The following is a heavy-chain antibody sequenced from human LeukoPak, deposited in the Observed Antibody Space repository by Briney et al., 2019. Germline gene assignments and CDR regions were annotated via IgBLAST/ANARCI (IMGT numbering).Heavy chain of an antibody. V-gene: IGHV1-8*01. CDR3: ARDQDIVVVVAALRQREMGGFDP. CDR1: GYTFTNYD. J-gene: IGHJ5*02. CDR2: MNPKSGNT. Sequence: ASVKVSCKASGYTFTNYDINWVRQATGQGPEWMGWMNPKSGNTGYAQKFQGRVTMTRTTSIGTAYMELSSLRSDDTAVYYCARDQDIVVVVAALRQREMGGFDPWGQGTLVTVSS. D-gene: IGHD2-15*01.